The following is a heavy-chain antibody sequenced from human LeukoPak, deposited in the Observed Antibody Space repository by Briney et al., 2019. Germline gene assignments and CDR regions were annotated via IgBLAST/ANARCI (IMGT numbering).Heavy chain of an antibody. Sequence: SETLSLTCSVSGGSISSSNYYWAWIRQPPGMGLEWIGTIYFSGRTHYNPSLKSRVTMSLDTSKNQFSLKLSSVTAADTAVYYCARRGSITIFGVATTNWFDPWGQGTLVTVSS. V-gene: IGHV4-39*07. D-gene: IGHD3-3*01. J-gene: IGHJ5*02. CDR3: ARRGSITIFGVATTNWFDP. CDR2: IYFSGRT. CDR1: GGSISSSNYY.